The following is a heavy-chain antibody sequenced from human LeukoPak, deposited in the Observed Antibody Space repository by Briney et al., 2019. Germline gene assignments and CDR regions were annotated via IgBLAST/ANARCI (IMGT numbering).Heavy chain of an antibody. Sequence: SETLSLTCTVSGYFISSGYYWGWIRQPPGKGLEWIGEINHSGSTNYNPSLKSRVTISVDKSKNQFSLKLSSVTAADTAVYYCARDSRNYDILTGPLRGFDPWGQGTLVTVSS. CDR3: ARDSRNYDILTGPLRGFDP. J-gene: IGHJ5*02. V-gene: IGHV4-38-2*02. CDR2: INHSGST. D-gene: IGHD3-9*01. CDR1: GYFISSGYY.